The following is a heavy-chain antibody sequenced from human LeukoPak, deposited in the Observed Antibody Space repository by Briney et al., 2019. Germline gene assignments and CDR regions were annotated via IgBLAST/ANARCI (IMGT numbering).Heavy chain of an antibody. V-gene: IGHV3-23*01. CDR3: AKDRGNYSPVRFDP. Sequence: GGSLRLSCAASGFTFSSYAMSWVRQAPGKGLEWVSTISGSGGSIYYADSVKGRFTISRDNSKNTLYLHMSSVRAEDTAVYYCAKDRGNYSPVRFDPWGQGTLVTVSS. CDR2: ISGSGGSI. D-gene: IGHD3-16*01. J-gene: IGHJ5*02. CDR1: GFTFSSYA.